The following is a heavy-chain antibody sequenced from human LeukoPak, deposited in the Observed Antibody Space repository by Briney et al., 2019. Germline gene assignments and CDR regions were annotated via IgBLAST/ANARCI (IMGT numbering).Heavy chain of an antibody. V-gene: IGHV3-23*01. Sequence: GGSLRLSCAASGFTFSSYAMSWVRQAPGKGLEWVSVISGSGGSTYYADSVKGRFTISRDNSKNTLYLQMNSLRAEDTAVYYCARDPRSSSWYFVEDYWGQGTLVTVSS. CDR3: ARDPRSSSWYFVEDY. J-gene: IGHJ4*02. CDR2: ISGSGGST. CDR1: GFTFSSYA. D-gene: IGHD6-13*01.